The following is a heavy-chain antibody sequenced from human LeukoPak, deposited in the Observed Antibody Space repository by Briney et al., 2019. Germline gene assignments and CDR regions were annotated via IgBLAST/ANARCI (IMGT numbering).Heavy chain of an antibody. CDR3: AGSGSHVY. CDR2: ITGNGAST. Sequence: PGGSLRLSCAASGFTFRSYDINWVRQAPGKGLEWVSSITGNGASTNFADSVRGRFTISRDNSKNTADLQMNSLRAEDTAVYYCAGSGSHVYWGQGTLVTVSS. CDR1: GFTFRSYD. J-gene: IGHJ4*02. V-gene: IGHV3-23*01. D-gene: IGHD1-26*01.